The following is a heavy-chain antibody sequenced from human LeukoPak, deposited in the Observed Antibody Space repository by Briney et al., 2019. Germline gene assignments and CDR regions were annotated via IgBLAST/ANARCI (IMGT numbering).Heavy chain of an antibody. D-gene: IGHD3-9*01. CDR2: IDWDDDK. CDR1: GFSLGTSGMC. V-gene: IGHV2-70*01. Sequence: SGPALVQPSQTLTLTCTFSGFSLGTSGMCIRGIRQPPGKALEWLSLIDWDDDKYYSTSLKTTLNISQDTSKNQVVLTMTTMHPVDTATYYCARIKVDDILPGYYRYFDYWGQGTLVTVSS. CDR3: ARIKVDDILPGYYRYFDY. J-gene: IGHJ4*02.